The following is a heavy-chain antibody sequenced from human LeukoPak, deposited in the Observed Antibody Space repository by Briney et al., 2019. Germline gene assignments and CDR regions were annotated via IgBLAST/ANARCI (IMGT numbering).Heavy chain of an antibody. CDR2: ISWNSGSI. V-gene: IGHV3-9*01. J-gene: IGHJ4*02. Sequence: GGSLRLSCAASGFTFDDYAMHWVRQAPGKGLEWVSGISWNSGSIGYADSVEGRFTISRDNAKNSLYLQMNSLRAEDTALYYCEKGAGYSSGWYEYYFDYGGQGPRVTVSP. CDR1: GFTFDDYA. D-gene: IGHD6-19*01. CDR3: EKGAGYSSGWYEYYFDY.